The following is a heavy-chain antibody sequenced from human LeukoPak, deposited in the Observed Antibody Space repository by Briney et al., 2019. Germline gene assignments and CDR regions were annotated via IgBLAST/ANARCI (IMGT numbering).Heavy chain of an antibody. CDR3: AHTEDIAAAGRGAFDI. CDR1: GFSLSTSGVG. Sequence: ESGPTLVKPTQTLTLTCTFSGFSLSTSGVGVGWIRQPPGKALEWLSLIYWNTDKRYSPSLKSRLTITKDTSKNQVVLTMTNMDPVDTATYYCAHTEDIAAAGRGAFDIWGQGTMVTVSS. CDR2: IYWNTDK. D-gene: IGHD6-13*01. V-gene: IGHV2-5*01. J-gene: IGHJ3*02.